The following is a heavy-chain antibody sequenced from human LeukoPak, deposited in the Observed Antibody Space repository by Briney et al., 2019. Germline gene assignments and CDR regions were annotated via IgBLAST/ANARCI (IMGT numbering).Heavy chain of an antibody. CDR1: GFTFSSYS. D-gene: IGHD4-17*01. CDR3: ARDRGYGDYVGAFDI. J-gene: IGHJ3*02. Sequence: PGGSLRLSCAASGFTFSSYSMNWVRQAPGKGLEWVSHISSSSSTIYYADSVKGRFTISRDNAKNSLYLQMSSLRDKDTAVYYCARDRGYGDYVGAFDIWGQGTMVTVSS. V-gene: IGHV3-48*02. CDR2: ISSSSSTI.